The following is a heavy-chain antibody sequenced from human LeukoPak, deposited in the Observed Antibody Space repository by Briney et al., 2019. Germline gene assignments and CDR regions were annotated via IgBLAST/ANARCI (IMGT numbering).Heavy chain of an antibody. CDR3: ARTENRNDNILTDSRKFDY. Sequence: SETLSLTCTVSGGSISSSSYYWGWIREPPGKGLEWIGSIYYSGSTYYNPSLKSRVTISVDTSKTQFSLKLSSVTAADTAVYYCARTENRNDNILTDSRKFDYWGQGTLVTVSS. V-gene: IGHV4-39*07. CDR1: GGSISSSSYY. CDR2: IYYSGST. D-gene: IGHD3-9*01. J-gene: IGHJ4*02.